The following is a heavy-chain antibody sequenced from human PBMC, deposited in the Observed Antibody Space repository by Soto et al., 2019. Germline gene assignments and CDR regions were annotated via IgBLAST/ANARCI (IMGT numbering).Heavy chain of an antibody. Sequence: SETLSLTCTVSGGSMSRYYWTWIRKPPGKGLEWIGNIHYTGSTNYNPSLKSRVTLLLGTSTSQFSLMVSSVTAADTAVYYCARGLTCSSTDGALDPWGQGTLVTVSS. CDR3: ARGLTCSSTDGALDP. V-gene: IGHV4-59*01. D-gene: IGHD2-8*01. CDR2: IHYTGST. J-gene: IGHJ5*02. CDR1: GGSMSRYY.